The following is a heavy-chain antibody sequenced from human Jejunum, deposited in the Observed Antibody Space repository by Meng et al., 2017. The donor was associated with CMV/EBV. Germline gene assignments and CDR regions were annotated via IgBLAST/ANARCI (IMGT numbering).Heavy chain of an antibody. Sequence: VSGGSISRGSYYWGWIRQPPGKGLEWIGSIYYSGSTYYEPSLKSRVTISVDTSNNQFSLKLTSVTAADTAVYYCARQPITSTWPSHYWGQGTLVTVSS. CDR1: GGSISRGSYY. CDR3: ARQPITSTWPSHY. CDR2: IYYSGST. J-gene: IGHJ4*02. V-gene: IGHV4-39*01. D-gene: IGHD2-2*01.